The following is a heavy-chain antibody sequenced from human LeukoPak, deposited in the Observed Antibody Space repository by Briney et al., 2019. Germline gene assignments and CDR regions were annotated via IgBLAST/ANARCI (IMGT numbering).Heavy chain of an antibody. CDR2: INPNSGGT. CDR1: GYTFTGYY. D-gene: IGHD5-18*01. Sequence: ASVKVSCKASGYTFTGYYMHWVRQAPGQGLEWMEWINPNSGGTNYAQKFQGRVTMTRDTSISTAYMELSRLRSDDTAVYYCARDPDMSSDGFVSWFDPWGQGTLVTVSS. J-gene: IGHJ5*02. V-gene: IGHV1-2*02. CDR3: ARDPDMSSDGFVSWFDP.